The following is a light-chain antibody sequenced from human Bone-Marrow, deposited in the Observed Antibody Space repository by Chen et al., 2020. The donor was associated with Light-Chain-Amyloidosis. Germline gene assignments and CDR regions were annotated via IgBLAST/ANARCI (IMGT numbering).Light chain of an antibody. V-gene: IGLV3-21*02. CDR3: QVWDRSSDRPV. CDR2: DDS. Sequence: SYVLTQPSSVSVAPGQTATMACGGNNIASTSVHWYQQTPVQAPLLVVYDDSDRPSGIPERLSGSNSGNTATLTISRVEAGHEADYYCQVWDRSSDRPVFGGGTKLTVL. CDR1: NIASTS. J-gene: IGLJ3*02.